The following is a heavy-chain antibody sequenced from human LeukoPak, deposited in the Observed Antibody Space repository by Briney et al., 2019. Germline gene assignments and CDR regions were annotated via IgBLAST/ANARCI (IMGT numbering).Heavy chain of an antibody. D-gene: IGHD6-19*01. V-gene: IGHV4-34*01. CDR1: GGSFSGYY. J-gene: IGHJ3*02. CDR3: AALDSSGWYGAFDI. CDR2: INPSGST. Sequence: PSETLSLTCAVYGGSFSGYYWSWIRQPPGKGLEWIGEINPSGSTNYNPSLKSRVTISVDTSKNQFSLKLSSVTAADTAVYYCAALDSSGWYGAFDIWGQGTMVTVSS.